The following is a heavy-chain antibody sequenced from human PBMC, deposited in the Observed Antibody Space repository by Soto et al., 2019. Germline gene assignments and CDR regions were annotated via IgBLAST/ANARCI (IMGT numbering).Heavy chain of an antibody. CDR2: IYPGDSGA. D-gene: IGHD6-19*01. J-gene: IGHJ6*02. Sequence: GESLKISCKGAGYSFTDYWIGWVRQMPGKGLEWMGIIYPGDSGARYSPSFQGQVSISADQSVNTAYLQWGSLKASDTAMYYCARQTTGWFGMDVWGQGTTVTVSS. V-gene: IGHV5-51*01. CDR3: ARQTTGWFGMDV. CDR1: GYSFTDYW.